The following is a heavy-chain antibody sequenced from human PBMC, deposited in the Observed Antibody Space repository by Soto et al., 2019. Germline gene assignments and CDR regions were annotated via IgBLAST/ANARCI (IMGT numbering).Heavy chain of an antibody. V-gene: IGHV1-8*01. CDR2: MNPNSGNT. Sequence: QVQLVQSGAEVKEPGASVKVSCKASGYTFTSCDINWVRQATGQGLEWMGWMNPNSGNTGYAQKFQGRVTMTRNTSISTAYMELSSLRSEDTAVYYCARERTGTTSMDVWGQGTTVTVSS. CDR3: ARERTGTTSMDV. CDR1: GYTFTSCD. D-gene: IGHD1-1*01. J-gene: IGHJ6*02.